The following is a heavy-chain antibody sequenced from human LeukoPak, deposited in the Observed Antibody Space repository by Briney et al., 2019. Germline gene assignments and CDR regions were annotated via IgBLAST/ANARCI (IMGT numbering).Heavy chain of an antibody. CDR3: ARDRGTYYYDSSGSDWYFDL. CDR2: IYYSGST. V-gene: IGHV4-59*01. Sequence: SETLSLTCTVSGGSISRYYWSWIRQPPGKGLEWIGYIYYSGSTNYNPSLKSRVTISVDTSKNQFSLKLSSVTAADTAVYYCARDRGTYYYDSSGSDWYFDLWGRGTLVTVSS. J-gene: IGHJ2*01. CDR1: GGSISRYY. D-gene: IGHD3-22*01.